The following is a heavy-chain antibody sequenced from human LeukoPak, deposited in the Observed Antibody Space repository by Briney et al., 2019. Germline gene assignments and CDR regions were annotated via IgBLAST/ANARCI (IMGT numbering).Heavy chain of an antibody. D-gene: IGHD6-13*01. Sequence: GGSLSLSCAASGFTFGTSSMTWVRQAPGRGLEWVSIISGSGGTTYYADSVKGRFTISRDNSKNTLYLQMNSLRAEDTAVYYCAKAAAAGTEGYYYYYYMDVWGKGTTVTVSS. CDR1: GFTFGTSS. J-gene: IGHJ6*03. CDR2: ISGSGGTT. V-gene: IGHV3-23*01. CDR3: AKAAAAGTEGYYYYYYMDV.